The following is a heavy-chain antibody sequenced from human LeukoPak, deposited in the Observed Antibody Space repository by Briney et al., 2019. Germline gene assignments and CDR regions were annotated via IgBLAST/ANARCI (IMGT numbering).Heavy chain of an antibody. J-gene: IGHJ4*02. D-gene: IGHD3-3*01. Sequence: GGSLRLSCEASGFTLSTYFISWIRQAPGKGLEWVSYITNSGRSTKYADAVEGRFTMSRDNAKQSVYLEMTDLRAEDTAVYYCAREASGYYHVFDVWGQGTLVTVSS. CDR1: GFTLSTYF. CDR2: ITNSGRST. CDR3: AREASGYYHVFDV. V-gene: IGHV3-11*04.